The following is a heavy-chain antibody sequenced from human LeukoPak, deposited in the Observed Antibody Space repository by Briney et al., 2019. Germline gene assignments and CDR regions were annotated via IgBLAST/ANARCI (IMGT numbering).Heavy chain of an antibody. CDR1: GFTFSSYG. CDR2: ISYDGSNK. Sequence: GGSLRLSCAASGFTFSSYGMHWVRQAPGKGLEWVAVISYDGSNKYYADSVKGRFTISRDNSKNTLYLQMNSLRAEDTAVYFCARGRTISTRTSSSDYWGQGTLVTVSS. J-gene: IGHJ4*02. V-gene: IGHV3-30*03. D-gene: IGHD2-2*01. CDR3: ARGRTISTRTSSSDY.